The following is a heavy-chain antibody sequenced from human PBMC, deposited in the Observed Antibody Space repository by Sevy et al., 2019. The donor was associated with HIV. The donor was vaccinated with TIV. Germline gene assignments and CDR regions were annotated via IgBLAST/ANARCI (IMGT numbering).Heavy chain of an antibody. J-gene: IGHJ3*02. CDR2: ISYDINNK. CDR3: ARDNRAFDI. CDR1: GFTFFAYT. V-gene: IGHV3-30-3*01. Sequence: GGSLRLSCAASGFTFFAYTMHWVRQAPGKGLEWVALISYDINNKYYAHSVKGRFTMSRDNSKNTLYLQMNSLRAEDTAVYYCARDNRAFDIWGQGTMVTVSS.